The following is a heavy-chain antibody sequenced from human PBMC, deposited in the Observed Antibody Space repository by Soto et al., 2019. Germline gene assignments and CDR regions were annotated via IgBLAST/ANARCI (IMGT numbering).Heavy chain of an antibody. V-gene: IGHV4-39*01. Sequence: SETLSLTCTVSGGTISSSSYYWGWIRQPPGKGLEWIGSINHSGLTSYNPSLKSRVTMSVDTSKNHFSLKVNSVTAADTALYYCARQGFGQLHGLVDVWGPGTTVTVSS. J-gene: IGHJ6*02. CDR3: ARQGFGQLHGLVDV. D-gene: IGHD3-10*01. CDR2: INHSGLT. CDR1: GGTISSSSYY.